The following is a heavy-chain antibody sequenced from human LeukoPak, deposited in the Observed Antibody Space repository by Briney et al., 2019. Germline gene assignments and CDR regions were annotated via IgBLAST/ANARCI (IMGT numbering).Heavy chain of an antibody. J-gene: IGHJ4*02. CDR1: GASISSYY. D-gene: IGHD3-9*01. Sequence: PSETLSLTCTVSGASISSYYWSWIRQPAGKGLEWIGRIYSSRSIYNPSLKSRVTISVDTSKNQFSLKLSSVTAADTAVYYCARRKRMLRYFDWQSTYYFDYWGQGTLVTVSS. CDR3: ARRKRMLRYFDWQSTYYFDY. V-gene: IGHV4-4*07. CDR2: IYSSRS.